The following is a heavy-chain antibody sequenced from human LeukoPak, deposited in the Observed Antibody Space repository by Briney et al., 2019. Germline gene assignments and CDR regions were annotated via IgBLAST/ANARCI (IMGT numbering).Heavy chain of an antibody. J-gene: IGHJ4*02. CDR2: IKQDGNEK. CDR1: GFIFRNHW. D-gene: IGHD4-17*01. CDR3: ARGPNYGDRVDYFDY. Sequence: GGSLRLSCAASGFIFRNHWMGWVRQVPGRGLEWVAHIKQDGNEKHYVDSVEGRFTLSRDDSKNSLYLQMNSLRIDDSAVYYCARGPNYGDRVDYFDYWGQGTLVTVSS. V-gene: IGHV3-7*01.